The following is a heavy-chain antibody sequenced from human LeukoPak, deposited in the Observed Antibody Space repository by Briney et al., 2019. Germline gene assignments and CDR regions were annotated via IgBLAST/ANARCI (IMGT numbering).Heavy chain of an antibody. D-gene: IGHD3-22*01. Sequence: SVTVSCKASRGTFSSYAISWVRQAPGQGLEWMGRIIPIFGTANYAQKFQGRVTITTDESTSTAYMELRSLRSDEKTVSYCANDLISITMIVVVSCFDYWGQETLVTVSS. CDR2: IIPIFGTA. CDR3: ANDLISITMIVVVSCFDY. CDR1: RGTFSSYA. J-gene: IGHJ4*02. V-gene: IGHV1-69*05.